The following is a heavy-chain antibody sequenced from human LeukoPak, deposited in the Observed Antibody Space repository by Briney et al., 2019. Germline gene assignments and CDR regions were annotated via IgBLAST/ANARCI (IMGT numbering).Heavy chain of an antibody. Sequence: ASVKVSCKASGYTFTSYDINWVRQATGQGPEWMGWMSPNSGNTGYARKFQGRVTMTRSTSMSTAYMELSSLRSEDTAVYYCARGPPNWGYDYWGQGTLVTVSS. CDR1: GYTFTSYD. J-gene: IGHJ4*02. CDR3: ARGPPNWGYDY. V-gene: IGHV1-8*01. D-gene: IGHD7-27*01. CDR2: MSPNSGNT.